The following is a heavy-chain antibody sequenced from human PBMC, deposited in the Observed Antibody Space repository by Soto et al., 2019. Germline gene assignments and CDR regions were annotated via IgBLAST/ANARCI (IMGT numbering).Heavy chain of an antibody. CDR2: IYYSGST. V-gene: IGHV4-39*01. CDR1: GGSISSGGYY. D-gene: IGHD1-26*01. Sequence: SETLSLTCTVSGGSISSGGYYWGWIRQPPGKGLEWIGSIYYSGSTYYNPSLKSRVTISVDTSKNQFSLKLSSVTAADTAVYYCASLEWEFDYWGQGTLVTVSS. J-gene: IGHJ4*02. CDR3: ASLEWEFDY.